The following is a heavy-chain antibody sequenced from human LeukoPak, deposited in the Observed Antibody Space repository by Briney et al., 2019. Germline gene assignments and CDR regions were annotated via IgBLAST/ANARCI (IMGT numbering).Heavy chain of an antibody. CDR1: GGSISSGGYS. J-gene: IGHJ3*02. CDR3: ARGINKDFSFDAFDI. CDR2: IYHSVST. Sequence: KTSETLSLTCAVSGGSISSGGYSWSWIRQPPGKGLEWIGYIYHSVSTYYNPSLKSRVTISLDRSKNQFSLKLSSVTAADTAVYYCARGINKDFSFDAFDIWGQGTMVTVSS. V-gene: IGHV4-30-2*01. D-gene: IGHD2/OR15-2a*01.